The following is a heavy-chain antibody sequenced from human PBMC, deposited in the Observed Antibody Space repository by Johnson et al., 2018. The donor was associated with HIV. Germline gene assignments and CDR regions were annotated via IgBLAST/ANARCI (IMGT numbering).Heavy chain of an antibody. CDR1: GFTVSGNY. CDR2: SWNSGSI. Sequence: VQLVESGGGLVQPGGSLRLSCAASGFTVSGNYMNWVRQAPGKGLEWVSGISWNSGSIGYADSVKGRFTISRDNSKNTLYLQMNSLRAEDTAVYYCASSSPRDAFDIWGQGTMVTVSS. CDR3: ASSSPRDAFDI. J-gene: IGHJ3*02. V-gene: IGHV3-66*01.